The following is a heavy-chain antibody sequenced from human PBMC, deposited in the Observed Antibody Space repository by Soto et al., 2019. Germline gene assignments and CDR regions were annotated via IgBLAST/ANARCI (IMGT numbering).Heavy chain of an antibody. D-gene: IGHD3-22*01. Sequence: QLQLQESGSGLVKPSQTLSLTCAVSGGSISSGGYSWSWIRQPPGKGLEWIGYIYHSGSTYYNPSLRGGVTIVVDSSKNQFSLKLSSETAADTAVYFCGRPLTDDRSGYPWYYFDYWGQGTLVTVSS. V-gene: IGHV4-30-2*01. J-gene: IGHJ4*02. CDR1: GGSISSGGYS. CDR3: GRPLTDDRSGYPWYYFDY. CDR2: IYHSGST.